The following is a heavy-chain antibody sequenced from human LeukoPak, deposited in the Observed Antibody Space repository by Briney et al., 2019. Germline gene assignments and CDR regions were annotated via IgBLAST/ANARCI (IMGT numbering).Heavy chain of an antibody. CDR1: GFTFSRYA. V-gene: IGHV3-30-3*02. J-gene: IGHJ4*02. CDR3: VKGHDSSGYYLSYFDY. Sequence: GGSLRLSCAASGFTFSRYALNWVRQAPGKGLEWVAVISYDGNNTYIADSVKGRSTISRDNSKNTLYLQMSSLRAEDTAVYYCVKGHDSSGYYLSYFDYWGQGALVTVSS. CDR2: ISYDGNNT. D-gene: IGHD3-22*01.